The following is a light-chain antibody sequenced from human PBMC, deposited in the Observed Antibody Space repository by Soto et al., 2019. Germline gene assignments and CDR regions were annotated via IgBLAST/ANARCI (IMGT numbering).Light chain of an antibody. V-gene: IGLV3-1*01. CDR2: QDW. Sequence: SYELTQPPSVSVSPGQTASITCSGDKLGDKYGCWYQQKPGHSHVLVIYQDWKRPSGIPERFSGSNSGNTATLTISGTQAMDEADYYCQAWDSSTAVFGGGTKVTVL. CDR3: QAWDSSTAV. J-gene: IGLJ2*01. CDR1: KLGDKY.